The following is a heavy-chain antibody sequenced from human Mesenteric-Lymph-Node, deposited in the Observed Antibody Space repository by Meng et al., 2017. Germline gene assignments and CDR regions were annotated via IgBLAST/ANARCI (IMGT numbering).Heavy chain of an antibody. Sequence: SETLSLTCSVSGAAVITPAYYWGWIRQAPGKGLEWIGNIYYGGNTYYRPSLNGRVTISLDTSKNQVSLKVTSVTAADTAVYYCARDIWRTYCSSTSCYAYYYYYYGMDVWGQGTTVTVSS. CDR2: IYYGGNT. V-gene: IGHV4-39*07. D-gene: IGHD2-2*01. CDR3: ARDIWRTYCSSTSCYAYYYYYYGMDV. CDR1: GAAVITPAYY. J-gene: IGHJ6*02.